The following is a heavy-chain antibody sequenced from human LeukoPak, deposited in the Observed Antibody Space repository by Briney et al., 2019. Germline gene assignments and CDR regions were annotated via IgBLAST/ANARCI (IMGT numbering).Heavy chain of an antibody. CDR2: IYHNGNT. V-gene: IGHV4-30-2*01. D-gene: IGHD5-18*01. Sequence: SETLSLTCAVSGGSISSGGYSWSWIRQPPGKGLEWIGYIYHNGNTYYSPSLKSRATISVDRSKNQLSLKLSSVTAADTAMYYCASGGYSYGFDYWGQGTLVTVSS. CDR3: ASGGYSYGFDY. CDR1: GGSISSGGYS. J-gene: IGHJ4*02.